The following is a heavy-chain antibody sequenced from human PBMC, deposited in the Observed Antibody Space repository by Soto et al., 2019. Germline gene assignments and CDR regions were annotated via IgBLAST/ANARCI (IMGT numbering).Heavy chain of an antibody. CDR2: IDWDDDK. Sequence: SGPTLVNPTQTLTLTCTFSGFSLSTSGMRVSWIRQPPGKALEWLARIDWDDDKFYSTSLKTRLTISKDTSKNQVVLTMTNMDPVDTATYYCAWHSSGCLDYWGQGTLVTVSS. J-gene: IGHJ4*02. CDR1: GFSLSTSGMR. CDR3: AWHSSGCLDY. V-gene: IGHV2-70*04. D-gene: IGHD6-19*01.